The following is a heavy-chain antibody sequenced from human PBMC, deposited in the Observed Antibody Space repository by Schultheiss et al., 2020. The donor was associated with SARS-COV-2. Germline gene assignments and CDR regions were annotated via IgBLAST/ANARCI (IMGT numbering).Heavy chain of an antibody. Sequence: GGSLRLSCAASGFTFSTYAMSWVRQAPGKGPEWVSAVSGSGGSTYYADSVKGRFTISRDNSKNTLYLQMNSLRAEDTAVYYCARESYGMDVWGQGTTVTVSS. CDR1: GFTFSTYA. V-gene: IGHV3-23*01. CDR2: VSGSGGST. CDR3: ARESYGMDV. J-gene: IGHJ6*02.